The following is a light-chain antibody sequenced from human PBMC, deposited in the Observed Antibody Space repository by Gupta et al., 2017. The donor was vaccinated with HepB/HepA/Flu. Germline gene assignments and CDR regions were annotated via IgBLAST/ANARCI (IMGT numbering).Light chain of an antibody. J-gene: IGKJ1*01. CDR2: DAS. CDR1: QDISNY. Sequence: IQLNDSPSSLSASVGDRVTITCQASQDISNYLNWYQQKPVKAPKLLIYDASNLETGVPSRFSGSGSGTDFTFTISSLQPEDIATYYCQKYNNLPPTFGQGTKVEIK. CDR3: QKYNNLPPT. V-gene: IGKV1-33*01.